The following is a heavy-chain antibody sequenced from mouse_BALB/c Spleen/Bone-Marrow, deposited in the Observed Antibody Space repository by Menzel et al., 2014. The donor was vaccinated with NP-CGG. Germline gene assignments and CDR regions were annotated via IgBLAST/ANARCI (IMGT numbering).Heavy chain of an antibody. Sequence: EVHLVESGPELVKPGASVKMSCKAPGYTFTSYIMHWVKQKPGQGLEWIGYINPYNDGTKYNEKFKGKATLTSDKSSSTAYMELSSLTSEDSAVYYCARRWLPYAMDYWGQGTSVTVSS. D-gene: IGHD2-3*01. CDR2: INPYNDGT. J-gene: IGHJ4*01. CDR1: GYTFTSYI. CDR3: ARRWLPYAMDY. V-gene: IGHV1-14*01.